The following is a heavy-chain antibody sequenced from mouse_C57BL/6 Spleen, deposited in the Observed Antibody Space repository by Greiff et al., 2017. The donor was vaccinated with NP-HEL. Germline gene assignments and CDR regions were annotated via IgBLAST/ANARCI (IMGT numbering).Heavy chain of an antibody. CDR1: GYTFTDYE. CDR3: TRRCYGSSDWYFDV. V-gene: IGHV1-15*01. Sequence: VQLQQSGAELVRPGASVTLSCKASGYTFTDYEMHWVKQTPVHGLEWIGAIDPETGGTAYNQKFKGKAILTADKSSSTAYMELRSLTSEDSAVYYCTRRCYGSSDWYFDVWGTGTTVTVSS. CDR2: IDPETGGT. J-gene: IGHJ1*03. D-gene: IGHD1-1*01.